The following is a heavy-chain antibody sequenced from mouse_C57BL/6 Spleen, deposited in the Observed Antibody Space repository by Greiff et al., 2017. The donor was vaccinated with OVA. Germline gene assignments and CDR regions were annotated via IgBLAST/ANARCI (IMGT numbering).Heavy chain of an antibody. D-gene: IGHD1-1*01. Sequence: QVQLKQSGPELVKPGASVKISCKASGYAFSSSWMNWVKQRPGKGLEWIGRIYPGDGDTNYNGKFKGKATLTADKSSSTAYMQLSSLTSEDSAVYFCARSVTYGGYFDVWGTGTTVTVSS. J-gene: IGHJ1*03. V-gene: IGHV1-82*01. CDR3: ARSVTYGGYFDV. CDR2: IYPGDGDT. CDR1: GYAFSSSW.